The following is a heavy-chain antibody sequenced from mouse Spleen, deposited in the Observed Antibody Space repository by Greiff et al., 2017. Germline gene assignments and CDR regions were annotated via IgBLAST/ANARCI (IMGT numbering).Heavy chain of an antibody. Sequence: QVQLQQSGPGLVQPSQSLSITCTVSGFSLTSYGVHWVRQSPGKGLEWLGVIWRGGSTDYNAAFMSRLSITKDNSNSHVFFKMNSLQAGDTAIYYCAKNGWDGSTPFAYWGQGTLVTVSA. D-gene: IGHD1-1*01. CDR1: GFSLTSYG. CDR3: AKNGWDGSTPFAY. J-gene: IGHJ3*01. CDR2: IWRGGST. V-gene: IGHV2-5*01.